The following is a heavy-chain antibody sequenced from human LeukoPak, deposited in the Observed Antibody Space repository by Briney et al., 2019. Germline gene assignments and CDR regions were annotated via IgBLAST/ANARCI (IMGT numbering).Heavy chain of an antibody. D-gene: IGHD6-19*01. CDR2: IDYSGNT. J-gene: IGHJ5*02. CDR1: GGSIRTSSYN. Sequence: KSSETLSLTCTVSGGSIRTSSYNWGWIRQPPGKGLEWIGSIDYSGNTYYNPSLKSRVTISVDTPKNQFSLNLSSVTAADTAVYYCARPPGIAVAWFDPWGQGTLVTVSS. V-gene: IGHV4-39*01. CDR3: ARPPGIAVAWFDP.